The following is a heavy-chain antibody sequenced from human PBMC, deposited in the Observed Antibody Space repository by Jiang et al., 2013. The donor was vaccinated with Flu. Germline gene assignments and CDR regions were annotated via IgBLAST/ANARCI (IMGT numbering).Heavy chain of an antibody. Sequence: GPGLVKPSETLSLTCTVSGGSISSYYWSWIRQPPGKGLEWIGYIYYSGSTNYNPSLKSRVTISVDTSKNQFSLKLSSVTAADTAVYYCARAVGWELPSRFDYWGQGTLVTVSS. J-gene: IGHJ4*02. CDR3: ARAVGWELPSRFDY. CDR1: GGSISSYY. V-gene: IGHV4-59*01. D-gene: IGHD1-26*01. CDR2: IYYSGST.